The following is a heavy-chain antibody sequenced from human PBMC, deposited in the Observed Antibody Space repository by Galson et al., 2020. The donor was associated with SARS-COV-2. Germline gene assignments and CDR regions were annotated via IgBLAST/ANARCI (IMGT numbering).Heavy chain of an antibody. Sequence: SVKVSCKASGGTFSSYAISWVRQAPGQGLEWMGGIIPIFGTTNYAQKFQGRVTITADESTSTAYMELSSLRSEDTAVYYCARGDGYKSGFDYWGQGTLVTVSS. J-gene: IGHJ4*02. CDR1: GGTFSSYA. CDR2: IIPIFGTT. CDR3: ARGDGYKSGFDY. D-gene: IGHD5-12*01. V-gene: IGHV1-69*13.